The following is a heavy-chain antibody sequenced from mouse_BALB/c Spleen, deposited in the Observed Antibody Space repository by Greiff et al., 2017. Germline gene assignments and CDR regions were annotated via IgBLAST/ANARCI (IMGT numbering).Heavy chain of an antibody. J-gene: IGHJ4*01. V-gene: IGHV10-1*02. CDR3: VRGYYAMDY. CDR1: GFTFNTYA. CDR2: IRSKSNNYAT. Sequence: GGGLVQPKGSLKLSCAASGFTFNTYAMNWVRQAPGKGLEWVARIRSKSNNYATYYADSVKDRFTISRDDSQSMLYLQMNNLKTEDTAMYYCVRGYYAMDYWGQGTSVTVSS.